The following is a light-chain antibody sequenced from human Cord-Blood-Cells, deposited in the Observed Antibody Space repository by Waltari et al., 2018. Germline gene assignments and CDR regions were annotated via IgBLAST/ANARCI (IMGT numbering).Light chain of an antibody. CDR1: PLPKQN. CDR3: QSADSSGTYPV. V-gene: IGLV3-25*03. Sequence: SYELTQPPSVSVSPGQTARITCSGDPLPKQNAYWYQQKPGQAPVLVIYKDSERPSGIPERFSGSSSGTTVTLTISGVQAEDEADYYCQSADSSGTYPVFGGGTKLTVL. J-gene: IGLJ3*02. CDR2: KDS.